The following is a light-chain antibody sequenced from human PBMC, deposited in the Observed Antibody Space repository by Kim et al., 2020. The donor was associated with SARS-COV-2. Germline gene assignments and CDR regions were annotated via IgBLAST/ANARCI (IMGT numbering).Light chain of an antibody. CDR2: GNS. V-gene: IGLV1-40*01. J-gene: IGLJ2*01. Sequence: ATISCAGSSTNSEAGYDVHWYQQLPGTAPNLLIYGNSNRPSGVPDRFSGSKSGTSASLAITGLQAEDEADYYCQSYDSSLSGDVVFGGGTQLTVL. CDR1: STNSEAGYD. CDR3: QSYDSSLSGDVV.